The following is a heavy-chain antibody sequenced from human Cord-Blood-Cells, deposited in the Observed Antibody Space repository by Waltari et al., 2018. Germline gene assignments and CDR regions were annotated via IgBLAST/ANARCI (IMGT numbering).Heavy chain of an antibody. Sequence: QVQLVESGGGVVQPGRSLRLSCAASGFTFSSYALHWVRQAPGKGLEWVAVIWYDGSNKYYADSVKGRFTISRDNSKNTLYLQMNSLRAEDTAVCYCARDRFGTFFDYWGQGTLVTVSS. V-gene: IGHV3-33*01. CDR3: ARDRFGTFFDY. D-gene: IGHD3-16*01. CDR2: IWYDGSNK. J-gene: IGHJ4*02. CDR1: GFTFSSYA.